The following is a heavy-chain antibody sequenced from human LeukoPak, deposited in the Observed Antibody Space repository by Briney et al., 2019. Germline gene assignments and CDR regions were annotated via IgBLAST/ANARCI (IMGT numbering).Heavy chain of an antibody. J-gene: IGHJ4*02. CDR1: GGSFSGYY. CDR3: ARRLLWFGEPPSNYFDY. V-gene: IGHV4-34*01. Sequence: PSETLSLTCAVYGGSFSGYYWSWIRQPPGKGLEWIGEINHSGSTNYNPSLKSRVTISVDTSKNQFSLKLSSVTAADTAVYCCARRLLWFGEPPSNYFDYWGQGTLVTVSS. CDR2: INHSGST. D-gene: IGHD3-10*01.